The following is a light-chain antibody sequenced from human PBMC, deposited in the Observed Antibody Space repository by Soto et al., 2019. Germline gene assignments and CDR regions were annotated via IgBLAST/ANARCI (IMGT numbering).Light chain of an antibody. CDR3: QHYNSYSEA. CDR1: QTISSS. Sequence: DIQMTQSPSTLSGSVGDRVIITCRASQTISSSLAWYQQKPGKAPKLLIYKASTLKSGVPSRFSGSGSGTEFTLTISSLQPDDFATYYCQHYNSYSEAFGQGTKVDI. J-gene: IGKJ1*01. V-gene: IGKV1-5*03. CDR2: KAS.